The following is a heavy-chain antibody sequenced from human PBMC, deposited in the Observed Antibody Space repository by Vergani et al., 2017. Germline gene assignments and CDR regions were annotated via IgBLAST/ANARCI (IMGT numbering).Heavy chain of an antibody. J-gene: IGHJ6*02. D-gene: IGHD3-10*01. Sequence: QVQLQESGPGLVKPSETLTLTCDVSDSSIMTNPYWGWFRQSPGKGLEWIGCIHHSGDTHYNSSLKSRVSISIVSSSKFSLSLTSVTAADTAIDYCARRRGSGGFFPSSYFYGMDVWGHGNTVTVSS. CDR1: DSSIMTNPY. V-gene: IGHV4-38-2*01. CDR3: ARRRGSGGFFPSSYFYGMDV. CDR2: IHHSGDT.